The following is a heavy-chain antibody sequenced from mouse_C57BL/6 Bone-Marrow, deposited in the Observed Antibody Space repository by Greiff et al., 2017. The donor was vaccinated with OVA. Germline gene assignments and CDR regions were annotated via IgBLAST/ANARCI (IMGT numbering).Heavy chain of an antibody. V-gene: IGHV1-22*01. CDR2: INPNNGGT. CDR1: GYTFTDYN. CDR3: ARNHYGSSHYFDY. Sequence: VQLQQSGPELVKPGASVKMSCKASGYTFTDYNMHWVKQSHGKSLEWIGYINPNNGGTSYNQKFKGKATLTVNKSSSTAYMELRSLTSEDSAVYYCARNHYGSSHYFDYWGQGTTLTVSS. J-gene: IGHJ2*01. D-gene: IGHD1-1*01.